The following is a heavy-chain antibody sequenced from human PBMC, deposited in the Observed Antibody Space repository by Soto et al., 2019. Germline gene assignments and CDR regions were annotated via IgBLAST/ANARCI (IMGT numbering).Heavy chain of an antibody. CDR3: ATNYGGFSAPYDY. D-gene: IGHD4-17*01. Sequence: SETLSLTCTVSGGSISSGGYYWSWIRQHPGKGLEWIGYIYYSGSTYYNPSLKSRVTISVDTSKNQFSLKLTSVTAADTAVYYCATNYGGFSAPYDYWGQGTLVTAPQ. V-gene: IGHV4-31*03. J-gene: IGHJ4*02. CDR2: IYYSGST. CDR1: GGSISSGGYY.